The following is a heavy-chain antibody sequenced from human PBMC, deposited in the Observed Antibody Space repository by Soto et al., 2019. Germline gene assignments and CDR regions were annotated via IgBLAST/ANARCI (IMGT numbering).Heavy chain of an antibody. CDR3: ARESGDWPLNWFDP. D-gene: IGHD2-21*02. J-gene: IGHJ5*02. CDR1: GFTVSSNY. V-gene: IGHV3-53*01. Sequence: LRLSCAASGFTVSSNYMSWVRQAPGKGLEWVSVIYSGGSTYYADSVKGRFTISRDNAKNTLYLQMNGLTAEDTAVYYCARESGDWPLNWFDPWGLGTLVTVSS. CDR2: IYSGGST.